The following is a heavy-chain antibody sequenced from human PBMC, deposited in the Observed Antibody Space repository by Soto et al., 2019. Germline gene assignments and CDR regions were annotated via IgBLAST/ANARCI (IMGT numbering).Heavy chain of an antibody. D-gene: IGHD2-15*01. CDR3: ARGVPLRLVVQTDAPDKYYFDS. Sequence: QVQLHQWGTRLLKPSETLSLTCAVYGGSFSGYYWTWIRQSPGKGLEWLGEINHSGSTNFNPSLKSRLSISVDTSKNQFSLNLNSMTAADTAAYYCARGVPLRLVVQTDAPDKYYFDSWGMGTLVTVSS. CDR1: GGSFSGYY. V-gene: IGHV4-34*01. J-gene: IGHJ4*02. CDR2: INHSGST.